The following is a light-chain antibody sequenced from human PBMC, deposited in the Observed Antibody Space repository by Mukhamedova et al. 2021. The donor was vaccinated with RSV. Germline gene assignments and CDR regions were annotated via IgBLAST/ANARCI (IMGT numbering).Light chain of an antibody. V-gene: IGKV3-20*01. J-gene: IGKJ2*01. CDR3: QQYGISYT. CDR1: QSINSTY. CDR2: RAS. Sequence: GERATLSCRASQSINSTYLAWYQQKPGQAPRLLIYRASSSATGIPDRFSGSGSGTDFTLIINRLEPEDFAVYYCQQYGISYTFGQG.